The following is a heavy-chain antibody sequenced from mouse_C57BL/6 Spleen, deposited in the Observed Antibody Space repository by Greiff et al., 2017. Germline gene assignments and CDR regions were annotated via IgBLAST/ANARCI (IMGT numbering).Heavy chain of an antibody. V-gene: IGHV1-82*01. J-gene: IGHJ1*03. CDR3: ARGSYYGNYGYFDV. Sequence: LVESGPELVKPGASVKISCKASGYAFSSSWMNWVKQRPGKGLEWIGRIYPGDGDTNYNGKFKGKATLTADKSSSTAYMQLSSLTSEDSAVYFCARGSYYGNYGYFDVWGTGTTVTVSS. D-gene: IGHD2-1*01. CDR2: IYPGDGDT. CDR1: GYAFSSSW.